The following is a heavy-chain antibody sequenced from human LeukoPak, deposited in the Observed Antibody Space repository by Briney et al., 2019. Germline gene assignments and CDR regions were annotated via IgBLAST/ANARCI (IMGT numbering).Heavy chain of an antibody. V-gene: IGHV5-51*01. CDR1: GYSFTTYW. Sequence: GESLKISCMGSGYSFTTYWIDWVRKVPGKGLEWMGLIQPADSQTRYNPSFQGQVTLSDDKSINTAYLQWSSLRPSDTAMYYCARRLRTGGFDIWGQGTEAPVSS. D-gene: IGHD1-1*01. CDR2: IQPADSQT. CDR3: ARRLRTGGFDI. J-gene: IGHJ3*02.